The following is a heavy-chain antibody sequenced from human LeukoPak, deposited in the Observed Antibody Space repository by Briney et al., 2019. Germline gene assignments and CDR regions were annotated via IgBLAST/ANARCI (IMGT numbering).Heavy chain of an antibody. CDR2: IKGKTDGGTT. Sequence: GGSLRLSCTTSGFTFSNACMSWVRQAPGKGLEWVGHIKGKTDGGTTDYAAPVQGRFTISRDDSKNTLFLQMNSLKTEDTAMYYCTTGTWIQLWLADYWGQGTLVTVSS. J-gene: IGHJ4*02. CDR1: GFTFSNAC. CDR3: TTGTWIQLWLADY. V-gene: IGHV3-15*01. D-gene: IGHD5-18*01.